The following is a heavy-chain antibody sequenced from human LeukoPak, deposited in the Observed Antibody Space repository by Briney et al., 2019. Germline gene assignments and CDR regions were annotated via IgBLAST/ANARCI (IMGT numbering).Heavy chain of an antibody. D-gene: IGHD5-18*01. CDR2: IYYSGST. J-gene: IGHJ4*02. Sequence: SETLSLTCTVSGGSISSYYWSWIRQPPGKGLEWIGDIYYSGSTNYNPSLKSRVTISVDTSKNQFSLKLSSVTAADTAVYYCACQGYSYGADFYFDYWGQGTLVTVSS. CDR3: ACQGYSYGADFYFDY. V-gene: IGHV4-59*08. CDR1: GGSISSYY.